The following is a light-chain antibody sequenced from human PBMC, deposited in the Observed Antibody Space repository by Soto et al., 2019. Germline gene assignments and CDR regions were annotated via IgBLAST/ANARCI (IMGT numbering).Light chain of an antibody. CDR2: DVS. CDR3: CSYAGSSRNV. CDR1: SSDVGGYNY. Sequence: QSALTQPRSVSGSPGQSVTISCTGTSSDVGGYNYVSWYQQHPGKAPKLMIYDVSKRPSGVPDRFSGSKSGNTASLTISGLQAEDEADYYRCSYAGSSRNVFGTGTKLTVL. J-gene: IGLJ1*01. V-gene: IGLV2-11*01.